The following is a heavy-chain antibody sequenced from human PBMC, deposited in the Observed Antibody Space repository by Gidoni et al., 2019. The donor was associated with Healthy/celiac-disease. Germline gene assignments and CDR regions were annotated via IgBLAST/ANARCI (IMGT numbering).Heavy chain of an antibody. CDR3: ARDPPFSSSWYQKPGGMDV. V-gene: IGHV3-21*01. Sequence: VQLFESGGGLVKPGGSLRLSCAPSVFTFSSYSMNWVRQAPGKGLEWVSSSSSSSSYIYYADAVKGRFTISRDNAKNSLYLQMNSLRAEDTAVYYCARDPPFSSSWYQKPGGMDVWGQGTTVTVSS. D-gene: IGHD6-13*01. CDR2: SSSSSSYI. J-gene: IGHJ6*02. CDR1: VFTFSSYS.